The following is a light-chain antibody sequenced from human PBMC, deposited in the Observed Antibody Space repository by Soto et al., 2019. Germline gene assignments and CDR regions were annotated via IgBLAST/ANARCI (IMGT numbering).Light chain of an antibody. CDR3: QHYYTTPFT. Sequence: DIVMTQSPDSLAVSLGERATINCKSSQSILYSSNKKNYLAWYQQNPGQPPKLLIFWASTRESGVPDRFSGSGSGTDFTLTISSLQIEDVADYYCQHYYTTPFTFGPGTKVDIK. CDR1: QSILYSSNKKNY. V-gene: IGKV4-1*01. CDR2: WAS. J-gene: IGKJ3*01.